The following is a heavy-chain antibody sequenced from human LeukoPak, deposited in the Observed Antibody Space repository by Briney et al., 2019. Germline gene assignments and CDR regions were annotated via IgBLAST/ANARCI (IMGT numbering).Heavy chain of an antibody. CDR2: IYYSGST. CDR3: ARGEVTPSITEAFDI. J-gene: IGHJ3*02. D-gene: IGHD1-14*01. Sequence: PSQTLSPTCTVSGGSISSGGYYWSWIRQHPGKGLEWIGYIYYSGSTYYNPSLKSRVTISVDTSKNQFSLKLSSVTAADTAVYYCARGEVTPSITEAFDIWGQGTMVTVSS. V-gene: IGHV4-31*03. CDR1: GGSISSGGYY.